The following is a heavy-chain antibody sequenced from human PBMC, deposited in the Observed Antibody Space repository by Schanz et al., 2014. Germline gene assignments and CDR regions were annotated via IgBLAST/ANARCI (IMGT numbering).Heavy chain of an antibody. CDR1: GYTFTSYD. D-gene: IGHD3-9*01. CDR3: ARETTIIAGGAFDV. J-gene: IGHJ3*01. Sequence: QVQLVQSGAEVKKPGASVRLSCEAPGYTFTSYDINWVRQAPGQGLEWMGWISVYHGHTNYAEKVHGRVTMTTDTATTTVYMELRGLRSDNTAVYYCARETTIIAGGAFDVWGQGTMVTVSS. V-gene: IGHV1-18*01. CDR2: ISVYHGHT.